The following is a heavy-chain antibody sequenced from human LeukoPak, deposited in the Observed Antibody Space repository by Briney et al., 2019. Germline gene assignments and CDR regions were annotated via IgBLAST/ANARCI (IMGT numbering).Heavy chain of an antibody. Sequence: GALSPPFSAVGFNLHCYGMAWVRQAPSQGAEGVAVNWHDGSNKNYADSVKGRFTISRDNSKNTLYLQMNSLRAEDTAVYYCARGPRYYDILTDSRNFDYWGQGTLVTVSS. CDR1: GFNLHCYG. V-gene: IGHV3-33*01. D-gene: IGHD3-9*01. J-gene: IGHJ4*02. CDR2: NWHDGSNK. CDR3: ARGPRYYDILTDSRNFDY.